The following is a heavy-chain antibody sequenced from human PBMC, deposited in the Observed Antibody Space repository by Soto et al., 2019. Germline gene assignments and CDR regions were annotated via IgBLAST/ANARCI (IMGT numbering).Heavy chain of an antibody. CDR2: ISGSGGST. CDR1: GFTFSTYA. J-gene: IGHJ4*02. Sequence: GGSLRLSCAASGFTFSTYAMTWVRQAPGKGLEWVSTISGSGGSTYYADSVKGRFTISRDNSKNTLYLQMNSLRAEDTAVYYCAAIGATETDYFDYWGQGTLVTVSA. CDR3: AAIGATETDYFDY. V-gene: IGHV3-23*01. D-gene: IGHD3-10*01.